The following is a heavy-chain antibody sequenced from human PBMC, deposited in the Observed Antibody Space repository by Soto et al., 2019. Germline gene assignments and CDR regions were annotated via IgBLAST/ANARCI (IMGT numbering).Heavy chain of an antibody. D-gene: IGHD3-16*01. J-gene: IGHJ5*02. CDR3: ARGGRYPYNWCDP. Sequence: EVQLVESGGGLVQPGGSLRISCVVSGLTFENFLLSWVRQARGKGLEWVANIKQDGRERYDLASVRGRFTISRENADNSPSCQMNSPRVDDTAVYYCARGGRYPYNWCDPWGQGSLVSVSS. CDR2: IKQDGRER. V-gene: IGHV3-7*01. CDR1: GLTFENFL.